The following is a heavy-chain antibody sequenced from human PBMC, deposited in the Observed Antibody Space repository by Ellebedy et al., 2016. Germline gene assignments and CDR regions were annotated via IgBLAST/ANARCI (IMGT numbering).Heavy chain of an antibody. D-gene: IGHD4/OR15-4a*01. J-gene: IGHJ6*03. Sequence: GGSLRLSCAASGFNFPAYALNWVRQAPGKGLEWVSGISWNSGSIAYADSVKGRFTISRDNAKNSLYLQMNSLRAEDTALYYCTKAYGDYSYYYMDVWGKGTTVTVSS. CDR1: GFNFPAYA. V-gene: IGHV3-9*01. CDR2: ISWNSGSI. CDR3: TKAYGDYSYYYMDV.